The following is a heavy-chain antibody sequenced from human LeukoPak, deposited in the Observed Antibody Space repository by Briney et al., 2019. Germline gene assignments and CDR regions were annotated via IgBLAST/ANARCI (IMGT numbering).Heavy chain of an antibody. CDR1: GGSISGYY. D-gene: IGHD6-13*01. V-gene: IGHV4-59*01. J-gene: IGHJ4*02. CDR2: IYYSGST. CDR3: AREIEGYSGYFDY. Sequence: SETLSLTCTVSGGSISGYYWSWIRQPPGKGLEWIGYIYYSGSTNYNPSLKSRVTISVDTSKNQFSLKLSSVTAADTAVYYCAREIEGYSGYFDYWGQGTLVTVSS.